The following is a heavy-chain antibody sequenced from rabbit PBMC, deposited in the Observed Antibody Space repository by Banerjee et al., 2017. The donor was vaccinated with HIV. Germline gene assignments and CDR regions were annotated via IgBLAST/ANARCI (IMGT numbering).Heavy chain of an antibody. Sequence: QSLEESGGDLVKPGASLTLTCTASGFSFSSYYYMCWVRQAPGKGLEWIACIYAGSSGSTGYASWAKGRFTISKTSSTTVTLQMTSLTAADTATYFCARAPAITYWNLWYYFNLRGPGTLVTVS. CDR2: IYAGSSGST. J-gene: IGHJ4*01. V-gene: IGHV1S40*01. D-gene: IGHD8-1*01. CDR3: ARAPAITYWNLWYYFNL. CDR1: GFSFSSYYY.